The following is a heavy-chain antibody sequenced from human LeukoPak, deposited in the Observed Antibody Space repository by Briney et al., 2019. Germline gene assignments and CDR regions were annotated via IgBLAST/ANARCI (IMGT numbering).Heavy chain of an antibody. CDR3: AKISTYYYDSSGYYFDY. V-gene: IGHV3-30*04. Sequence: GGSLRLSCAASGFTFSSYAMHWVRQAPGKGLEWVAVISYDGSNKYYADSVKGRFTISRDNSKNTLYLQMNSLRAEDTAAYYCAKISTYYYDSSGYYFDYWGQGTLVTVSS. J-gene: IGHJ4*02. D-gene: IGHD3-22*01. CDR2: ISYDGSNK. CDR1: GFTFSSYA.